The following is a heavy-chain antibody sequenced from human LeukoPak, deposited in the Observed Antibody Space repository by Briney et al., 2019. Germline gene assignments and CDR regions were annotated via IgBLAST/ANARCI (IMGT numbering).Heavy chain of an antibody. V-gene: IGHV1-69*05. D-gene: IGHD2-2*01. CDR1: GGTFSSYA. J-gene: IGHJ3*02. CDR3: ARVKYCSSTSCYGAFDI. Sequence: ASVKVSCKASGGTFSSYAISWVRQAPGQGLEWMGGIIPILGTANYAQKFQGRVTITTDESTSTAYMELSSLRSEDTAVYYCARVKYCSSTSCYGAFDIWGQGTMVTVSS. CDR2: IIPILGTA.